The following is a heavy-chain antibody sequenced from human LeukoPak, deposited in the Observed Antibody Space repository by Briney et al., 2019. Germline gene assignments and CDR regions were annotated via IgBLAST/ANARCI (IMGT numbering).Heavy chain of an antibody. J-gene: IGHJ6*02. CDR3: ASANHSWAAAGLNGMDV. V-gene: IGHV1-46*01. CDR1: GYTFTSYY. Sequence: ASVKVSCKASGYTFTSYYMHWVRQARGQGLEWMGIINPSGGSTSYAQKFQGRVNMTRDTATSTVYMERSSLRSEDTVVYYCASANHSWAAAGLNGMDVWGQGTTVTVSS. D-gene: IGHD6-13*01. CDR2: INPSGGST.